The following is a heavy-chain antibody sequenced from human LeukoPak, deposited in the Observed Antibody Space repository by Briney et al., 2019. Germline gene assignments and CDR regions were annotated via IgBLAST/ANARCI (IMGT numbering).Heavy chain of an antibody. J-gene: IGHJ4*02. CDR1: GFTFSSYS. CDR2: ISSSGSYI. CDR3: ARDPLWPELGHFDY. D-gene: IGHD7-27*01. V-gene: IGHV3-21*01. Sequence: GGSLRLSCAASGFTFSSYSMNWVRQAPGKGLEWVSSISSSGSYIYYADSVKGRFTISRDNAKNSLYLQMNSLRAEDTAVYYCARDPLWPELGHFDYWGQGTLVTVSS.